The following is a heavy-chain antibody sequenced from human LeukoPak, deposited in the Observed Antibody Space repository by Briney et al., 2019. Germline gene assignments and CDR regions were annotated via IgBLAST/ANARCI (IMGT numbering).Heavy chain of an antibody. D-gene: IGHD1-26*01. CDR2: ISYGGSNN. CDR1: VSTFRLYA. Sequence: GGSLRLSCAAPVSTFRLYAMHSLHQAPGKGLDPVAFISYGGSNNYYADCVTGRFTISSANSNYTLYLQMDILSAEPTAVYYCASDWVGATPFDHWGQGTLVLVSS. J-gene: IGHJ4*02. V-gene: IGHV3-30-3*01. CDR3: ASDWVGATPFDH.